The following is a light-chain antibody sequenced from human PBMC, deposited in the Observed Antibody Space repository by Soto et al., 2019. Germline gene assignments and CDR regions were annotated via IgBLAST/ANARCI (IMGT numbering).Light chain of an antibody. CDR3: QQYGDSPRT. CDR1: QSVSNY. Sequence: IGLTQSPSTLCLSPWERFTLSFGASQSVSNYLAWYQHKPVQAPTLLIYGASRRTPGLPDRFSGRGSGTDFTLPLSGLEPEDFAVYYCQQYGDSPRTFGHGTKVDIK. J-gene: IGKJ1*01. CDR2: GAS. V-gene: IGKV3-20*01.